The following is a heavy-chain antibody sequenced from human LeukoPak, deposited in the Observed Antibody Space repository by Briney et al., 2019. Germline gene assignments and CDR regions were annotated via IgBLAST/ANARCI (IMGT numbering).Heavy chain of an antibody. CDR2: IYYSGST. CDR3: ARDPGYSYGIYFDY. D-gene: IGHD5-18*01. Sequence: PSETLSHTCTVSGGSISSYYWSWIRQPPGKGLEWIGYIYYSGSTNYNPSLKSRVTISVDTSKNQFSLKLSSVTAADTAVYYCARDPGYSYGIYFDYWGQGTLVTVSS. V-gene: IGHV4-59*01. CDR1: GGSISSYY. J-gene: IGHJ4*02.